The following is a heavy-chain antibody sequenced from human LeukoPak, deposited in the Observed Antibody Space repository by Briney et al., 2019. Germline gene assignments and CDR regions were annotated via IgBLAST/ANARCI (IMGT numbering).Heavy chain of an antibody. D-gene: IGHD5-24*01. CDR3: ARGITDGYNDY. Sequence: SETLSLTCTVSGGSISSSSYYWGWIRQPPGKGLEWIGSIYYSGSTYYNPSLKSRVTISVDTSKNQFSLKLSSVTAADTAVYYCARGITDGYNDYWGQGTLVTVSS. V-gene: IGHV4-39*07. CDR1: GGSISSSSYY. J-gene: IGHJ4*02. CDR2: IYYSGST.